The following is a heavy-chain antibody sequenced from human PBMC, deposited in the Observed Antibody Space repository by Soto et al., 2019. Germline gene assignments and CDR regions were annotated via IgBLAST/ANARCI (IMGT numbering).Heavy chain of an antibody. CDR2: IIPIFGTA. J-gene: IGHJ6*02. V-gene: IGHV1-69*13. Sequence: SVKVSCKASGGTFSSYAISWVRQAPGQGLEWMGGIIPIFGTANYAQKFQGRVTITADESTSTAYMELSSLRSEDTAVYYCARTPMTTVTTLGYYGMDVWGQGTTVTVSS. CDR3: ARTPMTTVTTLGYYGMDV. CDR1: GGTFSSYA. D-gene: IGHD4-17*01.